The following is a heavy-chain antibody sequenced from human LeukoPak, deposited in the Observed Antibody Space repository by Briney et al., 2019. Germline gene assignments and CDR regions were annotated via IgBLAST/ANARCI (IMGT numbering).Heavy chain of an antibody. V-gene: IGHV4-59*08. CDR2: IYYSGST. CDR3: AGRGQRYFRD. CDR1: GGSISSYY. Sequence: SETLSFTCIVSGGSISSYYWCWIGQPPGRGLEWIGYIYYSGSTNYNPSLKSRVTISVDTSKKQLSLNLTSVTAADTAVYYCAGRGQRYFRDWGQGTLVTVSS. J-gene: IGHJ1*01.